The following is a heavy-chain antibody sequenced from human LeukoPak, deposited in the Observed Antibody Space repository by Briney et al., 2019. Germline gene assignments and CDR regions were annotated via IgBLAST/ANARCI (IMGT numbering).Heavy chain of an antibody. CDR3: AKRGVTDYKEAFDY. CDR2: ISGSGGST. Sequence: GGSLRLSCAASGFTVSSNYMSWVRQAPGKGLEWVSAISGSGGSTYYADSVKGRFTISRDNSKNTLHLQMNSLRAEDTAVYYCAKRGVTDYKEAFDYWGQGTLVTVSS. V-gene: IGHV3-23*01. D-gene: IGHD3-9*01. CDR1: GFTVSSNY. J-gene: IGHJ4*02.